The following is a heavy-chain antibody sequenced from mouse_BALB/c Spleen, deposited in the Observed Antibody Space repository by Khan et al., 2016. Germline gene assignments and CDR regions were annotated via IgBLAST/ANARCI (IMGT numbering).Heavy chain of an antibody. J-gene: IGHJ3*01. CDR1: GYTFTDYY. D-gene: IGHD2-2*01. CDR2: IYPGSSNT. V-gene: IGHV1-84*02. CDR3: ARGGYDSWFAY. Sequence: QVQLQQSGPELVKPGASLKIPCKASGYTFTDYYINWVQQKPGQGLEWIGWIYPGSSNTKYNAKFKGKATLTVHTSSSTAYMQFSSLTSEDTAVYFCARGGYDSWFAYWGQGTLVTVSA.